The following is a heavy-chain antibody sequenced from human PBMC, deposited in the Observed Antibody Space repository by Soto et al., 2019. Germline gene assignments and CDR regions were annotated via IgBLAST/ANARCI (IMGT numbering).Heavy chain of an antibody. J-gene: IGHJ3*02. V-gene: IGHV5-51*01. CDR3: ARRRTTVVTAMGAFDS. D-gene: IGHD4-17*01. CDR1: GYSFTSYW. CDR2: IYPGDSDT. Sequence: GESLKISCKGSGYSFTSYWIGWVRQMPGKGLEWMGIIYPGDSDTRYSPSFQGQVTISADKSISTAYLQWSSLKASDTAMYYCARRRTTVVTAMGAFDSWGQGTMVTVSS.